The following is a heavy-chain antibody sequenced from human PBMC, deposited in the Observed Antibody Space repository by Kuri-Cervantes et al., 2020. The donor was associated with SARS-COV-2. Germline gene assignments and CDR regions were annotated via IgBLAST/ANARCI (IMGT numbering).Heavy chain of an antibody. CDR3: ARDTARGVIRYYFDY. V-gene: IGHV3-33*08. D-gene: IGHD3-16*02. CDR1: GFTFSSYG. CDR2: IWYDGSNK. Sequence: GESLKISCAASGFTFSSYGMHWVRQAPGKGLEWVAVIWYDGSNKYYADSVKGRFTISRDNSKNTLYLQMNSLRAEDTAVYYCARDTARGVIRYYFDYWGQGTLVTVSS. J-gene: IGHJ4*02.